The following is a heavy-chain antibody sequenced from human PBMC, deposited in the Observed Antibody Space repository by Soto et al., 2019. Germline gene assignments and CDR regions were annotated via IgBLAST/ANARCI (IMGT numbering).Heavy chain of an antibody. CDR2: ISYDGSNK. CDR3: ARDRATGRLSFNWFDP. Sequence: GGSLRLSCAASGFTFSSYAMHWVRQAPGKGLEWVAVISYDGSNKYYADSVKGRFTISRDNSKNTLYLQMNSLRAEDTAVYYCARDRATGRLSFNWFDPWGQGTLVTVSS. J-gene: IGHJ5*02. D-gene: IGHD1-26*01. CDR1: GFTFSSYA. V-gene: IGHV3-30-3*01.